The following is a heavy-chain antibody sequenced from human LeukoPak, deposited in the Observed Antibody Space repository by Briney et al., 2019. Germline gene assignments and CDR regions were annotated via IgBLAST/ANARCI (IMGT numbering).Heavy chain of an antibody. CDR1: GFTVSSNY. V-gene: IGHV3-53*01. J-gene: IGHJ4*02. CDR2: IYSDGNT. CDR3: AREPDYGAYGIDY. Sequence: GGSLRLSCAASGFTVSSNYMSWVRQAPGKGLEWVSVIYSDGNTYYADSVKGRFTISRDNSKNTLYLQMNSLRVDDTAVYYCAREPDYGAYGIDYWGQGTLVTVSS. D-gene: IGHD4-17*01.